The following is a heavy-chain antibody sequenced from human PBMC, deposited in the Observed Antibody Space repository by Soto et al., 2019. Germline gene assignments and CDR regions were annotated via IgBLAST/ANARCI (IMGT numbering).Heavy chain of an antibody. CDR2: INHSGST. D-gene: IGHD3-10*01. CDR1: GGSFSGYY. J-gene: IGHJ4*02. CDR3: ARWSHYGLDY. Sequence: SSETLSLTCAVYGGSFSGYYWSWIRQPPGKGLEWIGEINHSGSTNYNPSLKSRVTISVDTSKNQFSLKLSSVTAADTAVYYCARWSHYGLDYWGQGTLVTVS. V-gene: IGHV4-34*01.